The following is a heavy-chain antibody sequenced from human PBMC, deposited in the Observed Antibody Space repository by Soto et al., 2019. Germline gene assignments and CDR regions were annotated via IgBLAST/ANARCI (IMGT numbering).Heavy chain of an antibody. CDR1: GFTLSSYW. D-gene: IGHD6-13*01. CDR2: IKQDGSDQ. J-gene: IGHJ4*02. CDR3: ARGSSLNY. V-gene: IGHV3-7*01. Sequence: EVQLVESGGGLVQPGGSLRLSCAGSGFTLSSYWMSWARQAPGKGLEWLANIKQDGSDQHYVDSVKGRFSISRDNAQNSLLLHMSSLRDEDTAVHYCARGSSLNYWGQGTLVTVSS.